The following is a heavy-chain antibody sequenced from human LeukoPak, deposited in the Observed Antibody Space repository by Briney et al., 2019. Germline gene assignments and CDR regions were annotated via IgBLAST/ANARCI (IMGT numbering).Heavy chain of an antibody. CDR3: ARDASDFWSGYLY. D-gene: IGHD3-3*01. CDR1: EFSVGSNY. Sequence: GSLRLSCAASEFSVGSNYMTWVRQAPGKGLEWVSLIYSGGSTYYADSVKGRFTISRDNAKNSLYLQMNSLRAEDTAVYYCARDASDFWSGYLYWGQGTLVTVSS. CDR2: IYSGGST. V-gene: IGHV3-66*01. J-gene: IGHJ4*02.